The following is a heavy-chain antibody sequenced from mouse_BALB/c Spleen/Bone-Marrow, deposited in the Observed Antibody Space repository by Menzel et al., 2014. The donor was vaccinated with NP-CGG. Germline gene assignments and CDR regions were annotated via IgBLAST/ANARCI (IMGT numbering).Heavy chain of an antibody. D-gene: IGHD3-1*01. V-gene: IGHV1-84*02. CDR1: GYTFTDYY. Sequence: QLVESGPELVKPGASVKIFCKASGYTFTDYYINWVKQKPGQGLEWIGWIYPGSGSTKYNEKFKGKATLTVDTSSSTAYMQLSSLTSEDTAVYFCANLGRYAMDYWGQGTSVTVSS. CDR3: ANLGRYAMDY. J-gene: IGHJ4*01. CDR2: IYPGSGST.